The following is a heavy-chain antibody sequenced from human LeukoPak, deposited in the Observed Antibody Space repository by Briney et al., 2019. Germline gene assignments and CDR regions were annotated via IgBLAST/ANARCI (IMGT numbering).Heavy chain of an antibody. CDR3: ASLYSGWYGGY. CDR2: INHSGST. CDR1: GGSFSGYY. J-gene: IGHJ4*02. Sequence: SETLSLTCAVYGGSFSGYYWSWIRQPPGKGLEWIGEINHSGSTSYNPSLKSRVTISVDTSKNQFSLKLSSVTAADTAVYYCASLYSGWYGGYWGQGALVTVSS. D-gene: IGHD6-19*01. V-gene: IGHV4-34*01.